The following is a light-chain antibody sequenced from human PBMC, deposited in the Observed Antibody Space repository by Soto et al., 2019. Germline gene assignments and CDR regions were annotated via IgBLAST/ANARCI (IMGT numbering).Light chain of an antibody. CDR1: QSISSW. J-gene: IGKJ1*01. CDR2: KAS. CDR3: QQYNSYSWT. Sequence: DIQMTQSPSTLSASVGDRVTTSCRASQSISSWLAWYHHKPGKAPKLLIYKASTLESGVPSRFSGSGSGTEFTLSISSLQPDDFATYYCQQYNSYSWTFGQGTKVDSK. V-gene: IGKV1-5*03.